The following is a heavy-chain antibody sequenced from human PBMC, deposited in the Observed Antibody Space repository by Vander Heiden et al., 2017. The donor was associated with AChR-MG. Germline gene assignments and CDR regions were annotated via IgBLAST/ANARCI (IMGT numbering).Heavy chain of an antibody. D-gene: IGHD1-1*01. CDR2: IKSKTDGGTT. CDR3: TTEAVHLFATGWFDP. CDR1: GFPSSRSG. Sequence: EVQLVEAGGGLVKPGGSLRLPCAASGFPSSRSGMSWVRQAPGKGLGWVGRIKSKTDGGTTDYAAPVKGRFTISRDDSKNTLYLQMSSLKTEDTAVYYCTTEAVHLFATGWFDPWGQGTLVTVSS. J-gene: IGHJ5*02. V-gene: IGHV3-15*01.